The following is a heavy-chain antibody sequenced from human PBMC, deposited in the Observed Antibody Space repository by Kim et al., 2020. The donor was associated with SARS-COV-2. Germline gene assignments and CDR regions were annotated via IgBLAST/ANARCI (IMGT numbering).Heavy chain of an antibody. D-gene: IGHD3-10*01. Sequence: SETLSLTCSVSGGAITSGGYYLNWIRQPPGKGLEWIAYISESGNTYYDPSLRSRATISTDPSKNQFFLKVTSVTAADTAIYYCSCYGSGTSYGVDVWGQGITVSVSS. CDR3: SCYGSGTSYGVDV. J-gene: IGHJ6*02. CDR1: GGAITSGGYY. CDR2: ISESGNT. V-gene: IGHV4-31*03.